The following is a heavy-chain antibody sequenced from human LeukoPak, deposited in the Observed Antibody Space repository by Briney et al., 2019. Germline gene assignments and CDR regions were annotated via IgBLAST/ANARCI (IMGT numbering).Heavy chain of an antibody. Sequence: PGGSLRLSCSAPGFTFSRYAMHWGRQAPGKGLGYVSGINDNGGRTHYGDSVKGRFSISRDNSKNTLHLQMSTLRAEDTALYYCVKDVGGSYAFDYWGQGILVTVAS. V-gene: IGHV3-64D*09. J-gene: IGHJ4*02. CDR1: GFTFSRYA. CDR2: INDNGGRT. D-gene: IGHD1-26*01. CDR3: VKDVGGSYAFDY.